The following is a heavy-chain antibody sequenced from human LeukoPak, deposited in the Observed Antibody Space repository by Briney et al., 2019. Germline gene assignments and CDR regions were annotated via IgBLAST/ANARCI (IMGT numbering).Heavy chain of an antibody. J-gene: IGHJ4*02. CDR2: ISAYNGNT. V-gene: IGHV1-18*01. CDR3: ARALVGYSYGPFDY. D-gene: IGHD5-18*01. Sequence: ASVKVSCKASGYTFTSYGISWVRQAPGQGLEWMGWISAYNGNTNYAQKLQGRVTMTTDASTSTAYMELRSLRSDDTAVYYCARALVGYSYGPFDYWGQRTLVTVSS. CDR1: GYTFTSYG.